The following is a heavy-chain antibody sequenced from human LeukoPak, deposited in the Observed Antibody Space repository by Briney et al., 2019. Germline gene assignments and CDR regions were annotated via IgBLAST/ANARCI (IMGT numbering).Heavy chain of an antibody. J-gene: IGHJ5*02. D-gene: IGHD6-19*01. CDR2: IRYDESNK. CDR3: ATMQWLEGVDWFDP. CDR1: GFIFSNYG. V-gene: IGHV3-30*02. Sequence: GGSLRLSCAASGFIFSNYGMHWVRQAPGKGLKWVAFIRYDESNKFYADSVKGRFTISRDNSKNILFLQMNSLRGEDTAVYYCATMQWLEGVDWFDPWGQGTLVTVSS.